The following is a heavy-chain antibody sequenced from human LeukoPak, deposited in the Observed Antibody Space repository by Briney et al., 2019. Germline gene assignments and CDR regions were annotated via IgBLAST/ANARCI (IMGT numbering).Heavy chain of an antibody. CDR2: ISWNSGSI. D-gene: IGHD3-22*01. CDR1: GFTFDDYA. J-gene: IGHJ4*02. CDR3: AKDKGSYYDSSGYYDY. Sequence: PGGSLRLSCAASGFTFDDYAMHWVREAPGKGLGWVSGISWNSGSIGYADSVKGRFTISRDNAKNSLYLQMNSLRAEDTALYYCAKDKGSYYDSSGYYDYWGQGTLVTVSS. V-gene: IGHV3-9*01.